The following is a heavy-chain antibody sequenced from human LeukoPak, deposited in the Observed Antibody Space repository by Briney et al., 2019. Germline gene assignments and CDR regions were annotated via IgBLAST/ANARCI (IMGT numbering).Heavy chain of an antibody. CDR1: GFTFSSYA. J-gene: IGHJ4*02. CDR2: ISGSGGST. CDR3: AKDLVIVVVRPNYYFDY. Sequence: GGSLRLSCAASGFTFSSYAMSWVRQAPGKGLEWVSAISGSGGSTYYADSVKGRFTISRDNSKNTLYLQMNSLRAEDTAVYYCAKDLVIVVVRPNYYFDYWGQETLVTVSS. D-gene: IGHD3-22*01. V-gene: IGHV3-23*01.